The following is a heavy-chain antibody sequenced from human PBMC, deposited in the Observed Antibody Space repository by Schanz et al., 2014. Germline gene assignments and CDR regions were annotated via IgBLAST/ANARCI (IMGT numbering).Heavy chain of an antibody. J-gene: IGHJ4*02. D-gene: IGHD3-3*01. Sequence: QVQLVESGGGLVQPGRSLRLSCTASGFTFGDYAMSWVRQAPGKGLEWGAVISHDGSKKYYADSVKGRFTISRDNAKNSLYLQMNSLTAEDTAVYYCARGVRIDYWGQGTRVTVSS. CDR1: GFTFGDYA. V-gene: IGHV3-30*07. CDR2: ISHDGSKK. CDR3: ARGVRIDY.